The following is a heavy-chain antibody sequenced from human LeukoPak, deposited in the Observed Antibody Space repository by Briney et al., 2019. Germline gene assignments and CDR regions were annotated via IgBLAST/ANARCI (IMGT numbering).Heavy chain of an antibody. Sequence: GGSLRLSCAASGFTFSYYSMNWVRQAPGKGLEWVSSITSSSSNIYYADSVKGRFTISRDNAKNSLYLQMNSLRAEDTAVYYCAKDGQWLRFGWFDPWGQGTLVTVSS. CDR2: ITSSSSNI. CDR3: AKDGQWLRFGWFDP. J-gene: IGHJ5*02. D-gene: IGHD5-12*01. CDR1: GFTFSYYS. V-gene: IGHV3-21*04.